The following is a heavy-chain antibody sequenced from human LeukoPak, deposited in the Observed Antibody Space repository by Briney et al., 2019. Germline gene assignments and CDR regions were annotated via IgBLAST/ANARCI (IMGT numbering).Heavy chain of an antibody. J-gene: IGHJ4*02. CDR2: ISSSSSYI. CDR3: ARDPSVGVTIFGVVSSD. D-gene: IGHD3-3*01. V-gene: IGHV3-21*01. Sequence: PGGSLGLSCAASGFTFSSYSMNWVRQAPGKGLEWVSSISSSSSYIYYADSVKGRFTISRDNAKNSLYLQMNSLRAEDTAVYYCARDPSVGVTIFGVVSSDWGQGTLVTVSS. CDR1: GFTFSSYS.